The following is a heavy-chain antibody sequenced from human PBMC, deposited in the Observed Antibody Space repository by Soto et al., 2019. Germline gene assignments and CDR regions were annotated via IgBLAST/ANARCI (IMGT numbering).Heavy chain of an antibody. Sequence: SETLSLTCTVSGGSISSYYWSWIRQPPGKGLEWIGYIYYSGSTNYNPSLKSRVTISVDTSKNQFSLKLSSVTAADTAVYYCARHLRPTLDIVVVPAASQGFDYWGQGTLVTVSS. V-gene: IGHV4-59*08. CDR1: GGSISSYY. CDR3: ARHLRPTLDIVVVPAASQGFDY. CDR2: IYYSGST. D-gene: IGHD2-2*01. J-gene: IGHJ4*02.